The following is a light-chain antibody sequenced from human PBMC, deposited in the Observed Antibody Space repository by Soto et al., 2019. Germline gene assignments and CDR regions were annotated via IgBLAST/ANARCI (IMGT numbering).Light chain of an antibody. CDR3: QQYKIWPLT. CDR2: DTS. Sequence: EVVMTQSPATLSVSPGDRATLSCRASQSVHNNLAWYQQEPGQAPRLLIFDTSTRATDIPVRFTGGGSGTEFTLTISSLQSEDSAVYYCQQYKIWPLTFGGGTKVEIK. J-gene: IGKJ4*01. CDR1: QSVHNN. V-gene: IGKV3-15*01.